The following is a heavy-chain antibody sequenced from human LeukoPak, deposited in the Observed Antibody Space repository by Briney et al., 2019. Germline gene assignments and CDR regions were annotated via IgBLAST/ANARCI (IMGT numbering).Heavy chain of an antibody. Sequence: GGSLRLPCAASGFTFSDYYMSWIRQAPGKGLEWVSYISSSGSTIYYADSVKGRFTISRDNAKNSLYLQMNSLRAEDTAVYYCARDIVVVPAAIENGMDVWGQGTTVTVSS. V-gene: IGHV3-11*01. CDR1: GFTFSDYY. CDR3: ARDIVVVPAAIENGMDV. D-gene: IGHD2-2*01. CDR2: ISSSGSTI. J-gene: IGHJ6*02.